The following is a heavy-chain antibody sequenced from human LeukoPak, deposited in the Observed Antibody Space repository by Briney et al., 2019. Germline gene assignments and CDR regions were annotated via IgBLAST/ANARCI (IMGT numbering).Heavy chain of an antibody. Sequence: GGSLRLSCAASGFTFSSYGMTWVRQAPGKGLEWVANIKKDGSEKYYVDSVKGRFTISKDNAKNSLYLQMNSLRADDTAVYHCARQETSSYNGAFDIWGQGTMVTVSS. D-gene: IGHD1-26*01. CDR1: GFTFSSYG. CDR2: IKKDGSEK. CDR3: ARQETSSYNGAFDI. J-gene: IGHJ3*02. V-gene: IGHV3-7*01.